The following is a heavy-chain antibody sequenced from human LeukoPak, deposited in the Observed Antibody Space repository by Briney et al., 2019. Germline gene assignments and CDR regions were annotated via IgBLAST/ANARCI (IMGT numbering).Heavy chain of an antibody. CDR2: ISSGSSAR. CDR1: GFTVSSNY. V-gene: IGHV3-48*01. Sequence: GGSLRLSCVASGFTVSSNYMSWVRQTPGKGLEWVSYISSGSSARYYADSVKGRFTISRDDARNSLYLQMNSLRAEDTAVYYCAKNLYCGGGSCYPSALGMDVWGQGTTVTVSS. CDR3: AKNLYCGGGSCYPSALGMDV. J-gene: IGHJ6*02. D-gene: IGHD2-15*01.